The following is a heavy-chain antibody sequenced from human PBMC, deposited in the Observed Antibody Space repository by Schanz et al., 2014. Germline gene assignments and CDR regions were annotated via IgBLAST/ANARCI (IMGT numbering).Heavy chain of an antibody. J-gene: IGHJ3*01. Sequence: EVQLVESGGGLIQPGGPLRLSCAVSGFTVNTNYMSWVRQAPGKGLEWISSMYINSGSTQYADSVKGRFIISRDSSKNTLFLQMNSLRAEDTAVYFCARDGGRDGYNLAFDVWGQGTLVTVS. V-gene: IGHV3-53*01. D-gene: IGHD5-12*01. CDR2: MYINSGST. CDR3: ARDGGRDGYNLAFDV. CDR1: GFTVNTNY.